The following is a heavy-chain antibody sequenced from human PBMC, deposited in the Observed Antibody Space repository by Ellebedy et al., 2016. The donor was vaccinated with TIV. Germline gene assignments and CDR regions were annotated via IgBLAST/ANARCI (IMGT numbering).Heavy chain of an antibody. D-gene: IGHD2-21*02. CDR1: GFTLRNNC. Sequence: PGGSLRLSCEDPGFTLRNNCMTWVRRAPGKGLEWVSAISGSGGSTYYADSVKGRFTVSRDNSKNTLYLQMNSLRAEDTAVYYCAKDLRILEVTVIFDYWGQGTLVTVSS. CDR3: AKDLRILEVTVIFDY. V-gene: IGHV3-23*01. J-gene: IGHJ4*02. CDR2: ISGSGGST.